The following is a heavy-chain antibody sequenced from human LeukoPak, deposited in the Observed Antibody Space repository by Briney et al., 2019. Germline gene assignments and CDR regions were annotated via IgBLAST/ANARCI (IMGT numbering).Heavy chain of an antibody. CDR3: ARNTYEGWFDP. D-gene: IGHD3-16*01. CDR2: IIPILGIA. V-gene: IGHV1-69*04. CDR1: GGTFTSYA. J-gene: IGHJ5*02. Sequence: GSSVKVSCKASGGTFTSYALSWVRQAPGQGLEWMGRIIPILGIANYAQKFQGRVTITADKSTSTAYMELSSPRSEDTAVYYCARNTYEGWFDPWGQGTLVTVSS.